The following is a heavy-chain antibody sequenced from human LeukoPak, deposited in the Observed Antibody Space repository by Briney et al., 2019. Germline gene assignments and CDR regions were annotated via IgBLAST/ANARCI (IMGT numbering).Heavy chain of an antibody. CDR2: ISSSGSTI. J-gene: IGHJ2*01. Sequence: GGSLRLSCAASGFTFSDYYMSWIRQAPGKGLEWVSYISSSGSTIYYADSVKGRFNISRANAKNSLYLQMNSLRAEDTAVYYCARQPEYSSGWYRGAWYFDLWGRGNLVTVSS. V-gene: IGHV3-11*04. CDR3: ARQPEYSSGWYRGAWYFDL. CDR1: GFTFSDYY. D-gene: IGHD6-19*01.